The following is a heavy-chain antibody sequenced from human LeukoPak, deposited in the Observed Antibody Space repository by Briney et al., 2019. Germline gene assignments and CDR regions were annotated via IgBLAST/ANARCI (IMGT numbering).Heavy chain of an antibody. D-gene: IGHD1-7*01. V-gene: IGHV3-15*04. CDR3: TTDEDWNYARKDV. J-gene: IGHJ6*02. Sequence: GGSLRLSCAASGFTFSSYGMHWVRQVPGKGLEWVGQIVSKIDGGTTDYAAPVKGRFTISRDDSESMLYLQMNSLKIEDTAVYYCTTDEDWNYARKDVWGQGATVIVSS. CDR2: IVSKIDGGTT. CDR1: GFTFSSYG.